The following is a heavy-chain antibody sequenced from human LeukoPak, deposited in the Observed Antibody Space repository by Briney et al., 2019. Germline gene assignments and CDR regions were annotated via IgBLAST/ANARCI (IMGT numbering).Heavy chain of an antibody. CDR3: AKDLAVVIAVAKPLIFDAFDI. Sequence: GGSLRLSCAASGFTFGSYAMSWVRQAPGKGLEWVSAISGSGGSTYYADSVKGRFTISRDNSKNTLYLQMNSLRAEDTAVYYCAKDLAVVIAVAKPLIFDAFDIWGQGTMVTVSS. D-gene: IGHD6-19*01. V-gene: IGHV3-23*01. J-gene: IGHJ3*02. CDR2: ISGSGGST. CDR1: GFTFGSYA.